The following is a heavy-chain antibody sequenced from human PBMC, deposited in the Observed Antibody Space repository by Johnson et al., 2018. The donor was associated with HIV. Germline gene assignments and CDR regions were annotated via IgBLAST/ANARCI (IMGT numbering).Heavy chain of an antibody. CDR2: ITDSGNNA. V-gene: IGHV3-23*04. Sequence: VQLVESGGGLVQPGGSLRLSCVASGFTFSNAWMSWVRQAPGKGLEWVSAITDSGNNAYSAESVKGRFTISRDNSKNTLYLQMNSLKIEDTAVYYCTTGQLGGASDIWGQGTMVTVSS. J-gene: IGHJ3*02. CDR1: GFTFSNAW. CDR3: TTGQLGGASDI. D-gene: IGHD6-13*01.